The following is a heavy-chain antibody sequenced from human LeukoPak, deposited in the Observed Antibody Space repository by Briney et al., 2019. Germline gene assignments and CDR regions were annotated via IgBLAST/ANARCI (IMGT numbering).Heavy chain of an antibody. CDR1: GLSIADYT. CDR2: ISRNGVAT. D-gene: IGHD5-12*01. Sequence: PGGSLRLSCEASGLSIADYTMHWVRQVPGKGLEWVSLISRNGVATKYADSVRGRFTISRDNAKNSLYLQMNSLRAEDTAVYYCARVTSGYDDQSLDYWGQGTLVTVSS. J-gene: IGHJ4*02. CDR3: ARVTSGYDDQSLDY. V-gene: IGHV3-43*01.